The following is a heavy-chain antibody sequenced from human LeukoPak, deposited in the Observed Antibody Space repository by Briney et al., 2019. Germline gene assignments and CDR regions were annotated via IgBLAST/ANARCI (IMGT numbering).Heavy chain of an antibody. Sequence: PSETLSLTCTVSGYSITTAYHWGWIRQPPGRGREWIGSLFHSGKTYYNPSLKSRVTMSVDTSNNQFSLNLSSVAAADTAVYYCAREGRLTTSSLDDGHNWFDPWGQGTLVTVSS. CDR2: LFHSGKT. CDR1: GYSITTAYH. D-gene: IGHD6-6*01. V-gene: IGHV4-38-2*02. CDR3: AREGRLTTSSLDDGHNWFDP. J-gene: IGHJ5*02.